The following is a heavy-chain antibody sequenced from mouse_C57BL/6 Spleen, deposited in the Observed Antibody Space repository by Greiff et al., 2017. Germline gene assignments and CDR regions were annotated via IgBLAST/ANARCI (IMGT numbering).Heavy chain of an antibody. CDR2: IDPSDSYT. CDR3: ERWAELGRGFDY. J-gene: IGHJ2*01. CDR1: GYTFTSYW. Sequence: QVQLQQPGAELVMPGASVKLSCKASGYTFTSYWMHWVKQRPGQGLEWIGEIDPSDSYTNYNQKFKGKSTLTVDKSSSTAYMQLSSLTSEDSAVYYCERWAELGRGFDYWGQGTTLTVSS. D-gene: IGHD4-1*01. V-gene: IGHV1-69*01.